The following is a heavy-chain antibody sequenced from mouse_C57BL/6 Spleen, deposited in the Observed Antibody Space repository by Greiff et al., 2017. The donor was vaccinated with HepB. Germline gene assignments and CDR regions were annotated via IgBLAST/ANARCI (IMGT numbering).Heavy chain of an antibody. D-gene: IGHD1-1*01. CDR3: TRGGITTVVHFDY. CDR2: ISSGGDYI. J-gene: IGHJ2*01. CDR1: GFTFSSYA. Sequence: EVMLVESGEGLVKPGGSLKLSCAASGFTFSSYAMSWVRQTPEKRLEWVAYISSGGDYIYYADTVKGRFTISRDNARNTLYLQMSSLKSEDTAMYYCTRGGITTVVHFDYWGQGTTLTVSS. V-gene: IGHV5-9-1*02.